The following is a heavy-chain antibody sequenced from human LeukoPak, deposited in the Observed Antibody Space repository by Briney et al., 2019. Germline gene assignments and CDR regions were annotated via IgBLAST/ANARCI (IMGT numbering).Heavy chain of an antibody. V-gene: IGHV3-23*01. CDR1: GFTFSGYA. Sequence: GGPLRLSCAASGFTFSGYAMSWVRLAPGEGLEWVSAITAGGDSTYYAESVKGRFTISRDNLKNMVFLQMSTLRAEDTAIYYCAKSHASIWNVYDYWGQGTLVTVSS. J-gene: IGHJ4*02. CDR3: AKSHASIWNVYDY. D-gene: IGHD6-13*01. CDR2: ITAGGDST.